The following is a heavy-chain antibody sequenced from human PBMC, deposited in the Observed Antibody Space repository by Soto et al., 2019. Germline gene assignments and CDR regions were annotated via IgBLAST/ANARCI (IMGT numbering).Heavy chain of an antibody. CDR1: GFTFDDYG. J-gene: IGHJ4*02. CDR3: ARDRYCSSTSCSILFDY. D-gene: IGHD2-2*01. V-gene: IGHV3-20*04. Sequence: PGGSLRLSCAASGFTFDDYGMSWVRQAPGKGLEWVSGINWNGGSTGYADSVKGRFTISRDNAKNSLYLQMNSLRAEDTALYYCARDRYCSSTSCSILFDYWGQGTLVTVSS. CDR2: INWNGGST.